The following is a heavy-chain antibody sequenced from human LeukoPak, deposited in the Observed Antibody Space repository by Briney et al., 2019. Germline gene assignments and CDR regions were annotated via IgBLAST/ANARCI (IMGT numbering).Heavy chain of an antibody. J-gene: IGHJ4*02. CDR3: ARPVSGSSGWYYNY. CDR1: GGSFSGYY. D-gene: IGHD6-19*01. V-gene: IGHV4-34*01. Sequence: SXXLSLTCAVYGGSFSGYYWSWIRQPPGKGLEWIRDINHSRRTNSTPSLNSPVTISLDTSKNQFSLKLSSVTAADTAVYYCARPVSGSSGWYYNYWGQGTLVTVSS. CDR2: INHSRRT.